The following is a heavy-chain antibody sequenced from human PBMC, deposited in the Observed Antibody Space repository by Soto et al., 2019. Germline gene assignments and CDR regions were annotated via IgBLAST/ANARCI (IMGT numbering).Heavy chain of an antibody. CDR2: INPKSGST. D-gene: IGHD2-2*01. Sequence: ASVKVSCKASGYTVTHYYMHWVRQVPGQGLEGMGIINPKSGSTTCAEKFQGRVTMTRDTPTNTVYMELTSLTSGDTAVYYCARAGIAYCTSTTCYLYYYVMDVWGQGTTVTVSS. CDR1: GYTVTHYY. J-gene: IGHJ6*02. V-gene: IGHV1-46*01. CDR3: ARAGIAYCTSTTCYLYYYVMDV.